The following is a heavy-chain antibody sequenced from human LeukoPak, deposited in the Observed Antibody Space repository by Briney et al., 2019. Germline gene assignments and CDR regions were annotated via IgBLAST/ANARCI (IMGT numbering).Heavy chain of an antibody. Sequence: ASVKVSCKVSGYTLTELSMHWVRQAPGKGLEWMGGFDPEDGETIYAQKFQGRVTMTEDTSTDTAYMELSSLRSEDTAVYYCATDLERGSGWYASAFDIWGQGTMVTVSS. J-gene: IGHJ3*02. CDR3: ATDLERGSGWYASAFDI. D-gene: IGHD6-19*01. CDR2: FDPEDGET. CDR1: GYTLTELS. V-gene: IGHV1-24*01.